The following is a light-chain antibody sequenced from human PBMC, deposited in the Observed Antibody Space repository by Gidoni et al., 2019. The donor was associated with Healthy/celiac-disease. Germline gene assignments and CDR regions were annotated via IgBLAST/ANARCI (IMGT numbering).Light chain of an antibody. Sequence: DIVMPQSPLSLPVTPGEPASISCRSSQSLRHSNGYNYLDWYLQKPGQSPQLLIYLGSNRASGVPDRFSGSGSGTDFTLKISRVEAEDVGVYYCMQALQTPFTFGPGTKVDIK. J-gene: IGKJ3*01. CDR2: LGS. CDR3: MQALQTPFT. V-gene: IGKV2-28*01. CDR1: QSLRHSNGYNY.